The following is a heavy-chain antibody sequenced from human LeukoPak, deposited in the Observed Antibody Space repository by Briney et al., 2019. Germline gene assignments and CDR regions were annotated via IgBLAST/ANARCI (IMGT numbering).Heavy chain of an antibody. D-gene: IGHD4-23*01. Sequence: SQTLSLTCTVSGGSISSGGYYWSWIRQHPGKGLEWIGYIYYSGSTYYNPSLKSRVTISVDTSKNQFSLELSSVTAADTAVYYCARSIRWAKFDPWGQGTLVTVSS. CDR1: GGSISSGGYY. V-gene: IGHV4-31*03. CDR3: ARSIRWAKFDP. CDR2: IYYSGST. J-gene: IGHJ5*02.